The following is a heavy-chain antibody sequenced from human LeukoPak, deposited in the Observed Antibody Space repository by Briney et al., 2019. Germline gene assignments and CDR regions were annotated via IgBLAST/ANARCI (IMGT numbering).Heavy chain of an antibody. D-gene: IGHD2-2*01. CDR1: GGSFSGYY. Sequence: TSETLSLTCAVYGGSFSGYYWSWIRQPPGKGLEWIGEINHSGSTNYNPSLKSRVTISVDTSKNQFSLKLSSVTAADTAVYYCARQVVVVPARPSWFDPWGQETLVTVSS. CDR2: INHSGST. V-gene: IGHV4-34*01. CDR3: ARQVVVVPARPSWFDP. J-gene: IGHJ5*02.